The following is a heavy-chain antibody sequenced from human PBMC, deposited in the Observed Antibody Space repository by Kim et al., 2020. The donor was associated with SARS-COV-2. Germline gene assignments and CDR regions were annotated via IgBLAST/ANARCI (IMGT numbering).Heavy chain of an antibody. Sequence: GGSLRLSCAASGFTFSSYAMSWVRQAPGKGLEWVSAISGSGGSTYYADSVKGRFTISRDNSKNTLYLQMNSLRAEDTAVYYCARDRTTIIVVVMPRYYYGMLVWGQGTTVTVSS. V-gene: IGHV3-23*01. CDR1: GFTFSSYA. J-gene: IGHJ6*02. CDR3: ARDRTTIIVVVMPRYYYGMLV. CDR2: ISGSGGST. D-gene: IGHD3-22*01.